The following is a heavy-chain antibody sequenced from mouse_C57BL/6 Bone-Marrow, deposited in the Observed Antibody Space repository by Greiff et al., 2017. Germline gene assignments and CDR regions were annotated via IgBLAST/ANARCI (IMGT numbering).Heavy chain of an antibody. CDR3: ARPYGYDG. CDR2: ISSGSSTI. V-gene: IGHV5-17*01. CDR1: GFTFSDYG. Sequence: EVQGVESGGGLVKPGGSLKLSCAASGFTFSDYGMHWVRQAPEKGLEWVAYISSGSSTIYYAATVKGRFTISRDKAKNTLFRQMTRLRSKDTAMYYCARPYGYDGWGQGTLVTVSA. D-gene: IGHD2-2*01. J-gene: IGHJ3*02.